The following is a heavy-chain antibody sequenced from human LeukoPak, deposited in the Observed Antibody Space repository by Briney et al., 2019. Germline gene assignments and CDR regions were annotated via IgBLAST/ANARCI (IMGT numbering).Heavy chain of an antibody. J-gene: IGHJ4*02. Sequence: ASVKVSCKASGYTFTNYGFTWVRQAPGQGLEWVGNRDYNGDTNYAQEFQDRVTMTTDTSTSTAYMELRSLKSGDTAIYYCARYNSMFRGVTTSDYWGQGTLVIVSS. D-gene: IGHD3-10*01. CDR3: ARYNSMFRGVTTSDY. CDR2: RDYNGDT. CDR1: GYTFTNYG. V-gene: IGHV1-18*01.